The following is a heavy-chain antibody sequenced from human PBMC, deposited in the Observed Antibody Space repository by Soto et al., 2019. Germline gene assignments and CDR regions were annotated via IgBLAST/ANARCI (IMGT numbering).Heavy chain of an antibody. J-gene: IGHJ4*02. D-gene: IGHD2-15*01. CDR3: AREACNTTACYTNEIDS. CDR1: GGSLVTFA. V-gene: IGHV1-69*01. Sequence: QVQLVQSGAEVKKPGSSVKVSCKTSGGSLVTFALSWVRQAPGQGLEWMGGIIPFFGTTNYAQRFQGRLTSTTDGSTGTTYMELSSLRSEDTALYYCAREACNTTACYTNEIDSWGQGTLVTVSS. CDR2: IIPFFGTT.